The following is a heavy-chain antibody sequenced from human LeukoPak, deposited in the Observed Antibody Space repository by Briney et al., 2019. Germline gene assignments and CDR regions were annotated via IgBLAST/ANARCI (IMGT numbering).Heavy chain of an antibody. CDR3: VRRSRWDPEIDY. Sequence: PSETLSLTCTVSGDSISSSSYYWGWIRQPPGKGLEWIGSIYYSGSTYYNPSLKSRVTISVDTSKNQFSLKLSFVTAADTAVYYCVRRSRWDPEIDYWGQGTLVTVSS. D-gene: IGHD2-2*01. J-gene: IGHJ4*02. CDR1: GDSISSSSYY. CDR2: IYYSGST. V-gene: IGHV4-39*01.